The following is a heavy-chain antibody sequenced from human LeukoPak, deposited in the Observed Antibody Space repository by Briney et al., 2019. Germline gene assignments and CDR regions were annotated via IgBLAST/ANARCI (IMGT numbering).Heavy chain of an antibody. CDR2: IRYDGSNK. V-gene: IGHV3-30*02. J-gene: IGHJ4*02. CDR3: AKDPYDSSGYSHFDY. CDR1: GFTFSSYG. D-gene: IGHD3-22*01. Sequence: GGSLRLSCAASGFTFSSYGMHWVRQAPGKGLGWVAFIRYDGSNKYYADSVKGRFTISRDNSKNTLYLQMNSLRAEDTAVYYCAKDPYDSSGYSHFDYWGQGTLVTVSS.